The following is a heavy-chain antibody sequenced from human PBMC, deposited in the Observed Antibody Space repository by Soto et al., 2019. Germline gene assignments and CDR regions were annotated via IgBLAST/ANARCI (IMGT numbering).Heavy chain of an antibody. CDR2: ISWNSGSI. V-gene: IGHV3-9*01. CDR3: AKAVGSYGNFDY. Sequence: GGSLRLSCAASGFTFDDYAMHGVRQAPGKGLEWVSRISWNSGSIGYADSVKGRFTISRDNAKNSLYLQMNSLRAEDTALYYCAKAVGSYGNFDYWGQGTLVTVSS. D-gene: IGHD5-18*01. CDR1: GFTFDDYA. J-gene: IGHJ4*02.